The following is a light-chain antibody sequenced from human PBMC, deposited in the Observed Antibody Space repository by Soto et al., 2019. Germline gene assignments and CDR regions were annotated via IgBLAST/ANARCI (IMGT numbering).Light chain of an antibody. CDR2: KAS. CDR1: QSISSW. Sequence: DIQMTQSPSTLSASVGDRVTITCRASQSISSWLAWYQQKPGKAPKVLIYKASNLQSGVPSRFSGSGSGTDFTLTISSLLPDDFATYYCHQCNSYPPTFGQGTTVDIK. V-gene: IGKV1-5*03. J-gene: IGKJ1*01. CDR3: HQCNSYPPT.